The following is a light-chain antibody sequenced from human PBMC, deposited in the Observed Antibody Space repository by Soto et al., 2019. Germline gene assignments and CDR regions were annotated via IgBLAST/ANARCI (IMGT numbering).Light chain of an antibody. CDR2: DAS. CDR1: QSVSSY. Sequence: EIVLTQSPATLSLSPGERATLSCRASQSVSSYLAWYQQKPGQAPRLLIYDASNRATGIPARFSGSGSGTDFTLTISSLEPEYFAVYYCQQRNNWQSFGQGTKLEIK. J-gene: IGKJ2*03. CDR3: QQRNNWQS. V-gene: IGKV3-11*01.